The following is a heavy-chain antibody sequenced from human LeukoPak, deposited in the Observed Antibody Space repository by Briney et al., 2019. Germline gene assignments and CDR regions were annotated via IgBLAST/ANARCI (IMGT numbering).Heavy chain of an antibody. V-gene: IGHV1-8*01. D-gene: IGHD3-10*01. Sequence: ASVKVSCKDSGYTFTSYDINWVRQATGQGLEWMGWMNPNSGNTGYAQKFQGRVTMTRNTSISTAYMELSSLRSEDTAVYYCASWHYGSGSYYFDYWGQGTLVTVPS. J-gene: IGHJ4*02. CDR3: ASWHYGSGSYYFDY. CDR2: MNPNSGNT. CDR1: GYTFTSYD.